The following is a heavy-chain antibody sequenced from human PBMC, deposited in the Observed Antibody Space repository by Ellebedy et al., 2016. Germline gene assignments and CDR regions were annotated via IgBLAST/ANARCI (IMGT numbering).Heavy chain of an antibody. CDR3: AREPGPSSWQQLVSWFDP. D-gene: IGHD6-13*01. CDR2: IYYSGST. CDR1: GGSISSGDYY. J-gene: IGHJ5*02. Sequence: SETLSLTCTVSGGSISSGDYYWSWIRQPPGKGLEWIGYIYYSGSTNYNPSLKSRVTISVDTSKNQFSLKLSSVTAADTAVYYCAREPGPSSWQQLVSWFDPWGQGTLVTVSS. V-gene: IGHV4-61*08.